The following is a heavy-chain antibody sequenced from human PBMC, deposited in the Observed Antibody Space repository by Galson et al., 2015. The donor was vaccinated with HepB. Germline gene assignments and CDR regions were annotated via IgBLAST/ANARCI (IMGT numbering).Heavy chain of an antibody. CDR1: GYSFTSYW. CDR3: ARRKGTYYYDSSGYYSGYYYYMDV. J-gene: IGHJ6*03. CDR2: IYPGDSDT. Sequence: QSGVEVKKKGESLKISCKGSGYSFTSYWIGWVRQMPGKGLEWMGIIYPGDSDTRYSPSFQGQVTISADKSISTAYLQWSSLKASDTAMYYCARRKGTYYYDSSGYYSGYYYYMDVWGKGTTVTVS. D-gene: IGHD3-22*01. V-gene: IGHV5-51*03.